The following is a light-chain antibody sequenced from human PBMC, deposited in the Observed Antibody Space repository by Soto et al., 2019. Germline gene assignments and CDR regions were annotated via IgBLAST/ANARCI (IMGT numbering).Light chain of an antibody. CDR2: GAS. CDR3: QQYGSSPPYT. V-gene: IGKV3-20*01. CDR1: HSVSSTY. Sequence: EIVLTQSPGTLSLSPGERATLSCRASHSVSSTYLAWYQQKPVQAPRLLIYGASSRATGIPYRFSGSWSGTDFTITISRLEPEDFAVYYCQQYGSSPPYTFGQGTKLEIK. J-gene: IGKJ2*01.